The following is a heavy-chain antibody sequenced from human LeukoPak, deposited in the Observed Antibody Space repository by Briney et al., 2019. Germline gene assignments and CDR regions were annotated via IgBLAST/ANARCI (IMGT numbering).Heavy chain of an antibody. CDR2: IKQDGSET. D-gene: IGHD6-19*01. Sequence: GGSLRLSCAVSGFTFNTYWMSWVRQAPGKGLEWVAIIKQDGSETCYVDSVKGRFAISRDNTKNSLYLQMNSLRAEDTAVYYCARDRRGSGWYFDYWGQGALVSVSS. CDR1: GFTFNTYW. V-gene: IGHV3-7*03. J-gene: IGHJ4*02. CDR3: ARDRRGSGWYFDY.